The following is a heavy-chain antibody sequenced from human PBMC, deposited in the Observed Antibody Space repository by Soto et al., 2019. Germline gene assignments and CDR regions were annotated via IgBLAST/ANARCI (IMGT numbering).Heavy chain of an antibody. CDR3: AISGYSPGLEY. CDR1: GFTFSSYW. J-gene: IGHJ4*02. D-gene: IGHD5-18*01. Sequence: EVQLVESGGGLVQPGGSLRLSCAASGFTFSSYWMSLVRQAPGKGLEWVANIKRDGSEKYYVDSVKGRFTISRDNAKNSLYLQMNSLRAEDTAVYDCAISGYSPGLEYWGQGTLVTVSS. CDR2: IKRDGSEK. V-gene: IGHV3-7*03.